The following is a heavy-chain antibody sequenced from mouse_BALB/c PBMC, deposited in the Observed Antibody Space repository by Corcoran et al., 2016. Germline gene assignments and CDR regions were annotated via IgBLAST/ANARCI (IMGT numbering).Heavy chain of an antibody. J-gene: IGHJ2*01. CDR1: GTSFTDYT. V-gene: IGHV1-26*01. Sequence: EVQLHQSGPELMKPGASMKISCKASGTSFTDYTMNWVKQSHGKKLEWMGLINPYNGGTSYNQKFKGKATLTVDQSSSTAYMELLSLTSEDSAVYYWASSDYLGQCTTLTVSS. CDR2: INPYNGGT. CDR3: ASSDY.